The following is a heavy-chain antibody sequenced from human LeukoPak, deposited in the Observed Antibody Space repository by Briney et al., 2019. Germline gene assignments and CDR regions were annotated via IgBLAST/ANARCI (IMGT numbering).Heavy chain of an antibody. Sequence: PGGSLRLSCAASGFTFSSYAMSWVRQAPGKGLEWVSAISGSGGSTYYADSVKGRFTISRDNSQNTLYLQMNSLRSEDTAVYYCAKADEYYYYYYYMDVWGKGTTVTVSS. CDR3: AKADEYYYYYYYMDV. J-gene: IGHJ6*03. V-gene: IGHV3-23*01. CDR2: ISGSGGST. D-gene: IGHD5-24*01. CDR1: GFTFSSYA.